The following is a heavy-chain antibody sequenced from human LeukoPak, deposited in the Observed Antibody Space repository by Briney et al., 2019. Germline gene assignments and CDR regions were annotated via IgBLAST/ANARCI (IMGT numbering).Heavy chain of an antibody. CDR2: ISGSGGST. Sequence: GGSLRLSCATAGFSLSAFWMNWVRQAPGKGLEWVSVISGSGGSTYYADSVKGRFTISRDNSKNTLYLQMNSLRAEDTAVYSCAKGHYDILTGSSDPNYFDYWGQGTRVTVSS. CDR3: AKGHYDILTGSSDPNYFDY. CDR1: GFSLSAFW. J-gene: IGHJ4*02. D-gene: IGHD3-9*01. V-gene: IGHV3-23*01.